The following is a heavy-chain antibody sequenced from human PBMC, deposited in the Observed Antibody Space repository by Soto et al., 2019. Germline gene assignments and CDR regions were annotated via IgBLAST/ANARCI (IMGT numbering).Heavy chain of an antibody. CDR1: GSTFTSYA. J-gene: IGHJ3*02. V-gene: IGHV1-69*06. CDR3: ARDRGLRVRFVEWLSRRSRDFLDI. Sequence: SVKVSCKASGSTFTSYAMNWVRQAPGQGLEWMGVIIPICGTANYAQKFQGRVTITADKSTSTAYMELSRLRSEDTAVYYCARDRGLRVRFVEWLSRRSRDFLDIWGKGTMVTVSS. D-gene: IGHD3-3*01. CDR2: IIPICGTA.